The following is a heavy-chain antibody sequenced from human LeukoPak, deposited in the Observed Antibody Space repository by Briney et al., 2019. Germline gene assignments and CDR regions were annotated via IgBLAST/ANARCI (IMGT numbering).Heavy chain of an antibody. CDR1: GFTFSSYG. Sequence: SGGSLRLSCAASGFTFSSYGMHWVRQAPGKGLEWVAFIRYDGSNKYYADSVKGRFTISRDNSRNTLYLQMNSLRAEDTAVYYCANGGSGSYYPRDYYYYMDVWGKGTTVTVSS. D-gene: IGHD3-10*01. J-gene: IGHJ6*03. CDR3: ANGGSGSYYPRDYYYYMDV. CDR2: IRYDGSNK. V-gene: IGHV3-30*02.